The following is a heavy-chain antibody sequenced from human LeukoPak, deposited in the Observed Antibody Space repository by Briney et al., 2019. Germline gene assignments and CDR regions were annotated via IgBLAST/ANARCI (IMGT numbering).Heavy chain of an antibody. V-gene: IGHV3-74*01. CDR3: ARTGGSYPYYFVY. D-gene: IGHD1-26*01. J-gene: IGHJ4*02. Sequence: PGGSLRLSCAASGFTFSDTWMHWVRQAPGEGLVWVSRIRSDGSDTRYAESVKGRFTISRDNAKNTLYLQMNSLRAEDTAVYYCARTGGSYPYYFVYWGQGTLVTVSS. CDR2: IRSDGSDT. CDR1: GFTFSDTW.